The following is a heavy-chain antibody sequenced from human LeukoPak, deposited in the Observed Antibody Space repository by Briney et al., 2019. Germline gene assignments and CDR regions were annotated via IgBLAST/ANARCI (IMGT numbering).Heavy chain of an antibody. J-gene: IGHJ6*02. Sequence: SETLSLTCTVSGGSISSSSYYWGWIRQPPGKGLEWIGSIYYSGSTYYNPSLKSRVTISVDTSKNQFSLKLSSVTAADTAVYYCARVPYYYYGMDVWGQGTTVTVSS. CDR2: IYYSGST. V-gene: IGHV4-39*07. CDR1: GGSISSSSYY. CDR3: ARVPYYYYGMDV.